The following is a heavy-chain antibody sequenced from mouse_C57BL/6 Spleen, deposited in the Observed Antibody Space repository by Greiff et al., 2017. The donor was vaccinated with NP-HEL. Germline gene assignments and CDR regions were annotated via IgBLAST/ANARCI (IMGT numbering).Heavy chain of an antibody. CDR2: INPSSGYT. Sequence: VQLQQSGAELVKPGASVKLSCKASGYTFTSYWMHWVKQRPGQGLEWIGYINPSSGYTKYTQKFKDKATLTVDTSSSTAYMQLSSLTYEDSAVYYCARWVYYFDYWGQGTTLTVSS. CDR3: ARWVYYFDY. CDR1: GYTFTSYW. V-gene: IGHV1-7*01. J-gene: IGHJ2*01.